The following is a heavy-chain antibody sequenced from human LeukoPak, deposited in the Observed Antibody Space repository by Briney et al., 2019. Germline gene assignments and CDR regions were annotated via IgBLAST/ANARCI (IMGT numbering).Heavy chain of an antibody. V-gene: IGHV3-9*01. J-gene: IGHJ4*02. CDR3: ANAPRRVVAGTSTYYFDF. Sequence: PGGSLRLSCAASGLSLGDYAMHWVRQAPGKGLEWVSGISWNSGTIGYADSVKGRFTVSRDNAKNSLYLQMDSLRAEDTALYFCANAPRRVVAGTSTYYFDFWGQGTLVTVSS. CDR1: GLSLGDYA. D-gene: IGHD1-26*01. CDR2: ISWNSGTI.